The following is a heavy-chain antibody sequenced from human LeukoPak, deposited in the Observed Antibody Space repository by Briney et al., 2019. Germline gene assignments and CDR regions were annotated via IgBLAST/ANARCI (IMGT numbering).Heavy chain of an antibody. CDR2: VYYSAST. D-gene: IGHD4-17*01. CDR1: GGSINGYY. Sequence: SETLSLTRTVSGGSINGYYWSWIRQPPGKGLEWIGYVYYSASTNYNPSLKRRVTISVDTSKKQFSLRLSSVTAAETAVYYCARGIMTTVPTFDYWGQGTLVTVSS. J-gene: IGHJ4*02. CDR3: ARGIMTTVPTFDY. V-gene: IGHV4-59*01.